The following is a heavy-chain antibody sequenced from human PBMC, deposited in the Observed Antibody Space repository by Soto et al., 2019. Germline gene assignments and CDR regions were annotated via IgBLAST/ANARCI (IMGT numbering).Heavy chain of an antibody. CDR3: ARDQTDSGGYSDS. D-gene: IGHD3-22*01. Sequence: QVQLVESGGGVVQPGGSLRLSCEASGFNFSSYGIHWVRQAPGKGLEWVAIIWNDGSNEYYADSVKGRFTISRDNSKNTVYRQVSKLRAADTAVYFCARDQTDSGGYSDSWGHGTLVTVSS. CDR2: IWNDGSNE. J-gene: IGHJ4*01. V-gene: IGHV3-33*01. CDR1: GFNFSSYG.